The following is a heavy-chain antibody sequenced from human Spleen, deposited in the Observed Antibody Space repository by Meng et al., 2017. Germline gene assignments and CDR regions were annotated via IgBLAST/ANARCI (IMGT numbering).Heavy chain of an antibody. CDR3: TTLYGDADSIS. J-gene: IGHJ4*02. CDR1: CGSISSNEW. D-gene: IGHD4-17*01. V-gene: IGHV4-4*02. Sequence: QVQLPDSGPGLVKPSGTLSLTCGVSCGSISSNEWWSWVRQPPGKGLEWIGESHHSGSTNYNPSLKSRVTIAVDKSQNQFSLRLSSVTASDTAVYYCTTLYGDADSISWGQGTLVTVSS. CDR2: SHHSGST.